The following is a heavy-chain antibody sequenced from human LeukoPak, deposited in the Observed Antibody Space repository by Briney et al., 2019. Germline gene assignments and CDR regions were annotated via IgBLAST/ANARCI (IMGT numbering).Heavy chain of an antibody. J-gene: IGHJ6*02. V-gene: IGHV3-30*03. D-gene: IGHD3-10*01. CDR1: GFTFSNYG. CDR3: ARETMARGVYYYYYGMDV. Sequence: PGGSLRLSCAASGFTFSNYGMHWVRQAPGKGLEWVAIVSLDGSKTYYADSVKGRFTISRDNSKNTLYLQMNSLRAEDTAVYYCARETMARGVYYYYYGMDVWGQGTTVTASS. CDR2: VSLDGSKT.